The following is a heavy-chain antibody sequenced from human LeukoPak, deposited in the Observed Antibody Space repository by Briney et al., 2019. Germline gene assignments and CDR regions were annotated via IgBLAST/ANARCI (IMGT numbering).Heavy chain of an antibody. J-gene: IGHJ4*02. Sequence: ASVKVSCKASGYTFTSYYMNWVRQAPGQGLEWMGIINPNGGSTSYAQKFQGRVTMARATSTSTVYMELSSLRSEDTAVYYCARGYALYSGRYIDFDYWGQGTLVTVSS. CDR1: GYTFTSYY. CDR3: ARGYALYSGRYIDFDY. V-gene: IGHV1-46*01. CDR2: INPNGGST. D-gene: IGHD1-26*01.